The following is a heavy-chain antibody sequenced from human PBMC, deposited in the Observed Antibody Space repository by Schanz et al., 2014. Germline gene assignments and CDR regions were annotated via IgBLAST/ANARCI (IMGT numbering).Heavy chain of an antibody. CDR3: ARDRLECGAECYSVEVFEI. D-gene: IGHD2-21*01. CDR2: IIPSLGLA. CDR1: GGTFSSFG. V-gene: IGHV1-69*04. Sequence: VQLEQSGAEVKKPGSSVKVPCKASGGTFSSFGINWVRQAPGQGLEWMGRIIPSLGLAKYEQKFQDKVTITADTSTTTAYMELSGLRSEDTAVYYCARDRLECGAECYSVEVFEIWGQGTLVTVSS. J-gene: IGHJ4*02.